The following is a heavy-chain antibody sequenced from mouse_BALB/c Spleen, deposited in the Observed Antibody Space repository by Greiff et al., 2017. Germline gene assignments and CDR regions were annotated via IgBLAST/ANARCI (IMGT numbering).Heavy chain of an antibody. J-gene: IGHJ3*01. CDR2: IWAGGST. D-gene: IGHD2-3*01. CDR1: GFSLTSYG. V-gene: IGHV2-9*02. Sequence: VKLVESGPGLVAPSQSLSITCTVSGFSLTSYGVHWVRQPPGKGLEWLGVIWAGGSTNYNSALMSRLSISKDNSKSQVFLKMNSLQTDDTAMYYCARDYDGYLFAYWGQGTLVTVSA. CDR3: ARDYDGYLFAY.